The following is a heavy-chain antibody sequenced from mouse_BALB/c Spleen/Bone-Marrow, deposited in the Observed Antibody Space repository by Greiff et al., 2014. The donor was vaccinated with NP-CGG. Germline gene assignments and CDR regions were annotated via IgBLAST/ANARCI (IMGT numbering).Heavy chain of an antibody. V-gene: IGHV1-55*01. J-gene: IGHJ2*01. Sequence: QVQLKQSGAELAKPGTSVKLSCKASGYNFTSYWINWVKLRPGQGLEWIGDIYPGSGSTNYNEKFKSKATLTVDTSSSTAYMQLSSLASEDSALYYCARGAWANWDYFDYWGQGTTLTVSS. CDR1: GYNFTSYW. CDR3: ARGAWANWDYFDY. CDR2: IYPGSGST. D-gene: IGHD4-1*01.